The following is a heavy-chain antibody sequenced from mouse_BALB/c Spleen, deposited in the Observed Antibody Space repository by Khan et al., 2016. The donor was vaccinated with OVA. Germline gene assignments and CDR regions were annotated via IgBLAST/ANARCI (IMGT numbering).Heavy chain of an antibody. CDR3: ARPPYFSYAMDY. J-gene: IGHJ4*01. CDR2: INTYTGEP. Sequence: QIQLVQSGPELKKPGETVKISCKASGHTFTNYGMNWVKQAPGKGLKWMGWINTYTGEPTYADDFNGRFAFSLDTSSSTAYLQINNLKNEDAAAYYCARPPYFSYAMDYWGQGTSVTVSS. D-gene: IGHD2-10*01. V-gene: IGHV9-3-1*01. CDR1: GHTFTNYG.